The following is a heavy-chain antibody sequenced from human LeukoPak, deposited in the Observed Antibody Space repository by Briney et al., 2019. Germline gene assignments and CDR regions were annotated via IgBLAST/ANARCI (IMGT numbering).Heavy chain of an antibody. J-gene: IGHJ5*02. D-gene: IGHD3-10*01. V-gene: IGHV4-59*01. CDR2: IYYSGST. CDR3: ARGGYYGSGNNFRFDP. Sequence: SETLSLTCTVSGGSISSYYWSWIRQPPGKGLEWIGYIYYSGSTNYKPSLKSRVTISVDTSKNQFSLKLSSVTAADTAVYYCARGGYYGSGNNFRFDPWGQGTLVTVSS. CDR1: GGSISSYY.